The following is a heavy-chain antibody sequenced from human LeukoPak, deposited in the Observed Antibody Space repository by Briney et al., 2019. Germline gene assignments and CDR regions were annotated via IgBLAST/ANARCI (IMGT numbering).Heavy chain of an antibody. J-gene: IGHJ4*02. CDR3: ARNWGLDY. CDR2: ISPNGDST. Sequence: GGSLRLSCAASGFTFNIHAMTWARQAPGRGLEWVSAISPNGDSTFYADSVKGRFTISRDNSKNMVFLQMDSLGAEDMAVYYCARNWGLDYWGQGTLVTVSS. D-gene: IGHD7-27*01. CDR1: GFTFNIHA. V-gene: IGHV3-23*01.